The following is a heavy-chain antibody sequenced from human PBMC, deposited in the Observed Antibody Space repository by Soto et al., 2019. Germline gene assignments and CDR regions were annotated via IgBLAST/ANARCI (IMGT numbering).Heavy chain of an antibody. CDR3: AKENGYSSSWFEFDY. D-gene: IGHD6-13*01. CDR1: GFTFSSYA. V-gene: IGHV3-23*01. J-gene: IGHJ4*02. CDR2: ISGSGGST. Sequence: EVQLLESGGGLVQPGGSLRLSCAASGFTFSSYAMSWVRPAPGKGLEWVSAISGSGGSTYYADSVKGRFTISRDNSKNTLYLQMNSLRAEDTAVYYWAKENGYSSSWFEFDYWGQGTLVTVSS.